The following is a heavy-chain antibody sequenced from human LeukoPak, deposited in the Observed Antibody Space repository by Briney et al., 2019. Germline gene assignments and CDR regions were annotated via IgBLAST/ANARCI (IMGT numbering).Heavy chain of an antibody. V-gene: IGHV4-34*01. CDR1: GGSFSGYY. D-gene: IGHD6-13*01. Sequence: PSETLSLTCAVYGGSFSGYYWSWIRQPPGKGLEWIGEISHSGSTNYNPSLKSRATISVDTSKNQFSLKLSSVTAADTAVYYCARVIAAAGSYYYYYYYMDVWGKGTTVTVSS. CDR2: ISHSGST. CDR3: ARVIAAAGSYYYYYYYMDV. J-gene: IGHJ6*03.